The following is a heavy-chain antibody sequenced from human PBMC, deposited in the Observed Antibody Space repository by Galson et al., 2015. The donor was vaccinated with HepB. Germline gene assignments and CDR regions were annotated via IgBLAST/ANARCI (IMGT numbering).Heavy chain of an antibody. CDR1: GYTFTTNG. Sequence: VKVSCKASGYTFTTNGISWVRQAPGQGLEWMGWISAHSGDTKFAQKLQGRVTMTRDTSTSTVYVELRSLRSADTAAYYCARDRDYRLDYWGQGTLVTVSS. CDR2: ISAHSGDT. D-gene: IGHD4/OR15-4a*01. CDR3: ARDRDYRLDY. V-gene: IGHV1-18*04. J-gene: IGHJ4*02.